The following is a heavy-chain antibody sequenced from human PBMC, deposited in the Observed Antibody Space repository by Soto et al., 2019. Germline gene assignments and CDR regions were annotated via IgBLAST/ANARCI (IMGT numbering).Heavy chain of an antibody. Sequence: SETLSLTCAVYGGSFSGYYWSWIRQPPGKGLEWIGEINHSGSTNYNPSLKSRVTISVDTSKNQFSLKLSSVTAADTAVYYCARGYPARHYGSGSYYNEKGGYGMDVWGQGTTVTVSS. CDR3: ARGYPARHYGSGSYYNEKGGYGMDV. J-gene: IGHJ6*02. CDR1: GGSFSGYY. V-gene: IGHV4-34*01. D-gene: IGHD3-10*01. CDR2: INHSGST.